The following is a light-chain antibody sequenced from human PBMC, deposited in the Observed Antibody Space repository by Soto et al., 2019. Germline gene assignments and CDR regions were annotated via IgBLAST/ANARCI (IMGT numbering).Light chain of an antibody. Sequence: QSALTQPASVSGSPGQSITISCAGTTTDVATYDLVSWYQHHPGTAPKVILYEVTKRPSGVSNRFSGSKSGNTASLTISGLQPEDDADYFCCSYAGGNTFVFGGGTQLTVL. CDR2: EVT. J-gene: IGLJ2*01. CDR3: CSYAGGNTFV. CDR1: TTDVATYDL. V-gene: IGLV2-23*02.